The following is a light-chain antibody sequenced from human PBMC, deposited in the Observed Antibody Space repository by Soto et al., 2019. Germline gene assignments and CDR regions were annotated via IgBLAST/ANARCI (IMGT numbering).Light chain of an antibody. Sequence: DIQMSQSPSSLSASVGDRVTIICRASQNIDNHLNWYQQKPGKAPQLLIYAAYTLQSGVPSRFSGSGSGTDFTLAISNLQPEDFATYYCQQSYSFPRTFGQGTKVDIK. V-gene: IGKV1-39*01. J-gene: IGKJ1*01. CDR3: QQSYSFPRT. CDR1: QNIDNH. CDR2: AAY.